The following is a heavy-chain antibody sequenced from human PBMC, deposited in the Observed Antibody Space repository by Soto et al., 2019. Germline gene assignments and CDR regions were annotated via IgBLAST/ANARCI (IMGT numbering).Heavy chain of an antibody. CDR2: INGAGSST. Sequence: GGSLRLSCAASEFAFSSYWMQWVRQAPGKGLVWVSRINGAGSSTNYAASVKGRFTISRDNAKNTLYLQMDSLRAEDTAVYYCARVASPYYYYYMDVWGRGTTVTVSS. J-gene: IGHJ6*03. CDR3: ARVASPYYYYYMDV. CDR1: EFAFSSYW. D-gene: IGHD3-16*01. V-gene: IGHV3-74*01.